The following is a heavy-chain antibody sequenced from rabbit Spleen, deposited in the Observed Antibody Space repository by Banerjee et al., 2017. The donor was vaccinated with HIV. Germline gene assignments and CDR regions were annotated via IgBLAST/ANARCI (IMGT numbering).Heavy chain of an antibody. CDR1: GFDFNSGYD. CDR2: IYTGSSGST. V-gene: IGHV1S40*01. CDR3: ARVFATGVHGYAINL. D-gene: IGHD6-1*01. J-gene: IGHJ4*01. Sequence: QSLEESGGGLVKPGASLTLTCKASGFDFNSGYDMCWVRQAPGKGLEWIGCIYTGSSGSTYYASWAKGRFTISKTSSTTVTLRMTTLTGADTATYFCARVFATGVHGYAINLWGPGTLVTVS.